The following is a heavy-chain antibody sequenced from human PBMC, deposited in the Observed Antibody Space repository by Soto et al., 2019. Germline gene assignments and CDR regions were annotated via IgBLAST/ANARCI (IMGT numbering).Heavy chain of an antibody. CDR3: ARDSPFTIFGVVTPYYFAY. V-gene: IGHV3-48*01. CDR2: ISSSSSTI. D-gene: IGHD3-3*01. CDR1: GFTFSSYS. J-gene: IGHJ4*02. Sequence: EVQLVESGGGLVQPGGSLRLSCAASGFTFSSYSMNWVRQAPGKGLEWVSYISSSSSTIYYADSVKGRFTISRDNAKNSLYLQMNSLRAEDTAVYYCARDSPFTIFGVVTPYYFAYWGPGTLVTVSS.